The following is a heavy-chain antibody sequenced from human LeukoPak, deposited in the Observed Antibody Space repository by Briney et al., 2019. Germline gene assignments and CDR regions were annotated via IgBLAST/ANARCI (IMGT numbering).Heavy chain of an antibody. CDR2: INHSGST. CDR3: ARERAAARQFDY. Sequence: SETLSLTCAVYGGSFSGYYWSWIRQPPGKGLEWIGEINHSGSTYYNPSLKSRVTISVDTSKNQFSLKLSSVTAADTAVYYCARERAAARQFDYWGQGTLVTVSS. J-gene: IGHJ4*02. D-gene: IGHD6-6*01. CDR1: GGSFSGYY. V-gene: IGHV4-34*01.